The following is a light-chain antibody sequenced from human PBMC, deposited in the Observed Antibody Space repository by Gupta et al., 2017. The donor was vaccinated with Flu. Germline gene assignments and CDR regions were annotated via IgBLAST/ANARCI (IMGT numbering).Light chain of an antibody. J-gene: IGLJ2*01. CDR1: SSNIGNDF. CDR2: ENT. Sequence: QSVLTQPPSVSAAPAQKVTISCSRRSSNIGNDFVSWYQQFPGTAPKHRIDENTKRPSGIPDRFSGSKSGTSATRGITGLQTGDEAEDVCGTWDASLAGGVFGGGTKLTVL. V-gene: IGLV1-51*01. CDR3: GTWDASLAGGV.